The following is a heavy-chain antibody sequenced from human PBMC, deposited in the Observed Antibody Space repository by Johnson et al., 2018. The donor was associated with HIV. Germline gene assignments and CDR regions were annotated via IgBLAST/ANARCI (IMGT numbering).Heavy chain of an antibody. D-gene: IGHD3-22*01. CDR2: ISHSGSTI. CDR1: GFSFSDYY. CDR3: VRGRKSSGYIDAFDI. Sequence: QVQLVESGGGLVKPGGSLRLSCAASGFSFSDYYMNWIRQAPGKGLEWVSYISHSGSTISYADSVKGRFTISRDSAKNSLYLQMNRLRVEDRALYYCVRGRKSSGYIDAFDIWGQGTMVTVSS. V-gene: IGHV3-11*04. J-gene: IGHJ3*02.